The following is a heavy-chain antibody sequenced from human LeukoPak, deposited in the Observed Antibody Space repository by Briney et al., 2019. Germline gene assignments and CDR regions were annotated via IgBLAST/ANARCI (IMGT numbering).Heavy chain of an antibody. D-gene: IGHD3-3*01. Sequence: RGSLRFSCAASGFTFTSHSMNWVRQAPGKGLEWVSSIGSRSTSIYYADSVKGRFTISRDNAKTSLYLQMNSLRVDDTAVYYCVREGPPQGRPWSGWYPFDFWGQGILVTVSS. CDR2: IGSRSTSI. CDR3: VREGPPQGRPWSGWYPFDF. V-gene: IGHV3-21*01. J-gene: IGHJ4*02. CDR1: GFTFTSHS.